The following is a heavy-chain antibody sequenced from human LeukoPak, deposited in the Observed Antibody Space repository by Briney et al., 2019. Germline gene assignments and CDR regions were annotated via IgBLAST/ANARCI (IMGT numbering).Heavy chain of an antibody. CDR2: INPNSGGT. D-gene: IGHD3-10*01. J-gene: IGHJ4*02. CDR1: GYTFTGYY. V-gene: IGHV1-2*02. Sequence: ASVKVSCKASGYTFTGYYMHWVRQAPGQGLEWMGWINPNSGGTNYAQKFQGRVTMTRDTSISTAYMELSRLRSDDTAVYYCARWLGELPYFDYWGQGTLVTVSS. CDR3: ARWLGELPYFDY.